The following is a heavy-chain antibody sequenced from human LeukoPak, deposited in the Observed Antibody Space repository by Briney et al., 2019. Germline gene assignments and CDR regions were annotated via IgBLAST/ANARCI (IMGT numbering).Heavy chain of an antibody. Sequence: PGGSLRLSCAASGFMFISNWMSWVRLAPGKGLEWVANIKEDGTETYYVDSVEGRYTISRDNAKNSLYLQMNSLRVEDTAVYYCAKEGRSLQTYWGQGTLVTVSS. CDR2: IKEDGTET. V-gene: IGHV3-7*03. D-gene: IGHD5-24*01. CDR1: GFMFISNW. J-gene: IGHJ4*02. CDR3: AKEGRSLQTY.